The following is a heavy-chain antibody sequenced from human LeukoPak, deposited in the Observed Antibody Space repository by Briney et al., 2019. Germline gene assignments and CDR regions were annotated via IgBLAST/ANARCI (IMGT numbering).Heavy chain of an antibody. Sequence: SVKVSCKASGGTFSSYAISWVRQAPGQGLEWMGRIIPILGIANYAQKFQGRVTITADKSTSTAYMELSSLRSEDTAVYYCARDRRGKEGSSWQTYYFDYWGQGTLVTVSS. V-gene: IGHV1-69*04. CDR2: IIPILGIA. CDR1: GGTFSSYA. CDR3: ARDRRGKEGSSWQTYYFDY. D-gene: IGHD6-13*01. J-gene: IGHJ4*02.